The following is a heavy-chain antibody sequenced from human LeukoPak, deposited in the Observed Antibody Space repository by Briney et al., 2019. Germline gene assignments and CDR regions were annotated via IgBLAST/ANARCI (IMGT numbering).Heavy chain of an antibody. D-gene: IGHD3-10*01. V-gene: IGHV3-48*01. CDR3: AKDLQIWFGELLSTFNY. Sequence: PGGSLRLSCAASGFTFSSYSMNWVRQAPGKGLEWVSYISSSSSTIYYADSVKGRFTISRDNSKNTLYLQMNSLRAEDTAVYYCAKDLQIWFGELLSTFNYWGQGTLVTVSS. CDR1: GFTFSSYS. CDR2: ISSSSSTI. J-gene: IGHJ4*02.